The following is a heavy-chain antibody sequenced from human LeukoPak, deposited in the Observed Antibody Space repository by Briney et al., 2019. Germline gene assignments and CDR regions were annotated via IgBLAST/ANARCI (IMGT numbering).Heavy chain of an antibody. CDR3: AREEYSSGWYYDY. Sequence: GGSLRPSCAASGFTFSSYAMHWVRQAPGKGLEWVAVISYDGSNKYYADSVKGRFTISRDNSKNTLYLQMNSLRAEDTAVYYCAREEYSSGWYYDYWGQGTLVTVSS. D-gene: IGHD6-19*01. CDR2: ISYDGSNK. J-gene: IGHJ4*02. CDR1: GFTFSSYA. V-gene: IGHV3-30-3*01.